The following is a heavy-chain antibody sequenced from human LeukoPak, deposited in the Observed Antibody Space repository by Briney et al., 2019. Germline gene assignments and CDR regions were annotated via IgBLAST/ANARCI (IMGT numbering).Heavy chain of an antibody. D-gene: IGHD3-22*01. CDR2: ISYDGSNK. CDR1: AFIFSGYA. J-gene: IGHJ4*02. Sequence: GGSLRLSCEASAFIFSGYAVDWVRQAPGKGLEWVALISYDGSNKYYADSVKGRFTISRDNSKHTLYLQMNSLRDEDTAVYYCARSSESRLFDYWGQGTLVTVSS. CDR3: ARSSESRLFDY. V-gene: IGHV3-30*04.